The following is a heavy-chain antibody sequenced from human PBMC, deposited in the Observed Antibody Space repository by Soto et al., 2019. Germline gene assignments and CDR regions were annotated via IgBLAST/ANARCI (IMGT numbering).Heavy chain of an antibody. J-gene: IGHJ3*01. D-gene: IGHD3-10*01. CDR2: ISWNSATI. CDR1: GFSFDDYG. Sequence: EVQLVESGGGLVQPGRSLRLSCAASGFSFDDYGMNWVRQAPRKSLEWVSGISWNSATIGYADSVRGRFTISRDNAKNSLSLQMNSLRAEDTALYYCAKDMGFGFGELSLWGQGTMVTVSS. V-gene: IGHV3-9*01. CDR3: AKDMGFGFGELSL.